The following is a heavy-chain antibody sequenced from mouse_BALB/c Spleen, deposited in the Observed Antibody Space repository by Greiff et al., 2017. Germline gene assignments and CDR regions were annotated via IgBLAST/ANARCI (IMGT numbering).Heavy chain of an antibody. V-gene: IGHV2-3*01. J-gene: IGHJ3*01. Sequence: QVQLQQSGPGLVEPSQSLSISCTVSGFSLTSYGISWVRQPPGKGLEWLGVIWGDGSTNYHSALISRMSINKDNSKCQVFLKLNSLQTDDTASYYCAKEDYRFAYWGQGTLVTVSA. D-gene: IGHD2-12*01. CDR1: GFSLTSYG. CDR2: IWGDGST. CDR3: AKEDYRFAY.